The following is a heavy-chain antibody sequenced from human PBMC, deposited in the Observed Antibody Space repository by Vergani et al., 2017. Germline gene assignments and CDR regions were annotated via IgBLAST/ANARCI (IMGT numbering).Heavy chain of an antibody. Sequence: EVQLVQSGAEVKKPGESLKISCKGSGYSFTSYWIGWVRQMPGKGLEWMGIIYHGDSDTRYSPSFQGQVTISDDQSISTAYLQWSSLKASYTAMYYCARERAGSGAAGSIDYWGQGTLVTVSS. J-gene: IGHJ4*02. D-gene: IGHD6-25*01. CDR1: GYSFTSYW. V-gene: IGHV5-51*01. CDR3: ARERAGSGAAGSIDY. CDR2: IYHGDSDT.